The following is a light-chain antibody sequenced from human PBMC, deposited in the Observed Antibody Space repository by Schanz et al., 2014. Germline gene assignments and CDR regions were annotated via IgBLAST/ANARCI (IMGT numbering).Light chain of an antibody. Sequence: QSALTQPRSVSGSPGQSVTISCTGTSSDVGGYNYVSWYQQLPGKAPKLMIYDASNRPSGVPDRFSGSRSGNTASLTISRLQAEEEADYHCCSYVDSYTWVFGGGTKLTV. V-gene: IGLV2-11*01. J-gene: IGLJ3*02. CDR3: CSYVDSYTWV. CDR2: DAS. CDR1: SSDVGGYNY.